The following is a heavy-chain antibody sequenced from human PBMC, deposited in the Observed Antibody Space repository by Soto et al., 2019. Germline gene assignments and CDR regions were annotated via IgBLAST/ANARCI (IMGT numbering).Heavy chain of an antibody. D-gene: IGHD1-26*01. J-gene: IGHJ3*02. CDR2: IYYSGST. CDR1: GGSISSSSYY. V-gene: IGHV4-39*01. Sequence: PSETLSLTCTVSGGSISSSSYYWGWIRQPPGKGLEWIGSIYYSGSTYYNPSLKSRVTISVDTSKNQFSLKLSSVTAADTAVYYCARLGGATRDAFDIWGQG. CDR3: ARLGGATRDAFDI.